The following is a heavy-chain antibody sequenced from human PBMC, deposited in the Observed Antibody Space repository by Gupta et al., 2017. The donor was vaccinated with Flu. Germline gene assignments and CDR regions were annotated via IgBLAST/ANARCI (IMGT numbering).Heavy chain of an antibody. V-gene: IGHV4-34*01. CDR2: INQSGGT. J-gene: IGHJ1*01. D-gene: IGHD3-3*01. CDR3: AQWVLRAAGSSGPKFQH. Sequence: QVQLQQWGAGLLKPSETLSLTCAVYGGSLRDYFWSWIRQPPGKGLEWIGEINQSGGTSYNPSLKTRVTISADTSKKQFSLQLISVTAADTAVYYCAQWVLRAAGSSGPKFQHWGQGTLVTVSS. CDR1: GGSLRDYF.